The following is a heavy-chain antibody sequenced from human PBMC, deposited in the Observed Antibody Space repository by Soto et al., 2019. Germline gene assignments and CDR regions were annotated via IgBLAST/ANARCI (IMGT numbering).Heavy chain of an antibody. CDR1: GGTFSSYA. J-gene: IGHJ4*02. Sequence: ASVKVSCKASGGTFSSYAISWVRQAPGQGLEWMGGIIPIFGTANYAQKFQGRVTITADESTSTAYMELSSLRSEDTAVYYCASAGDNWNGPFDYWGQGTLVTVSS. CDR2: IIPIFGTA. V-gene: IGHV1-69*13. CDR3: ASAGDNWNGPFDY. D-gene: IGHD1-20*01.